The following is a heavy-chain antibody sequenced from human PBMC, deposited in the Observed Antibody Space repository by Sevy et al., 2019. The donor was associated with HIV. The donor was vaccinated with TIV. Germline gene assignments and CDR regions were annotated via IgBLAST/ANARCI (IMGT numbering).Heavy chain of an antibody. D-gene: IGHD6-13*01. Sequence: SETLSLTCTVSGGSIRSGDYYWTWVRQHPGKGLEWIGYIYYNGNTYYSPSLRRRVTMSVDTSKNQFSLKLTSVTAADTAVYYCARGLAAALLGHWGQGTLVIVSS. J-gene: IGHJ4*02. V-gene: IGHV4-31*03. CDR2: IYYNGNT. CDR3: ARGLAAALLGH. CDR1: GGSIRSGDYY.